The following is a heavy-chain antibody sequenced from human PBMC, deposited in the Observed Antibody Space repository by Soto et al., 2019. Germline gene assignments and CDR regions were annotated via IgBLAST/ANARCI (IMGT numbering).Heavy chain of an antibody. CDR3: AKEGDYSAYDV. CDR1: GGSISSGAYS. V-gene: IGHV4-30-2*01. J-gene: IGHJ3*01. Sequence: QLQLQESGSGLVKPSQTLSLTCTVSGGSISSGAYSWGWIRQPPGKGLEWIGYIYHTGSSYYSPSLKNRVTISVDKSKNLFSLKLTSMTAADTAVYFCAKEGDYSAYDVWGQGTMVTVSS. D-gene: IGHD4-17*01. CDR2: IYHTGSS.